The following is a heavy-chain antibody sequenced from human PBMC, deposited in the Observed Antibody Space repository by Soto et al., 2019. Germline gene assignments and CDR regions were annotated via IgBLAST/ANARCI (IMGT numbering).Heavy chain of an antibody. Sequence: GEALKISCKGSGYSCTRSWSGLVRQMPGKVLECMGIIYPGDSYTKYSPSFQGQVTISADKSISTAYLQWSSLKASDTAMYYCAIYGSGSPYFDSWGQGTLVTVSS. CDR3: AIYGSGSPYFDS. J-gene: IGHJ4*02. CDR1: GYSCTRSW. CDR2: IYPGDSYT. D-gene: IGHD3-10*01. V-gene: IGHV5-51*01.